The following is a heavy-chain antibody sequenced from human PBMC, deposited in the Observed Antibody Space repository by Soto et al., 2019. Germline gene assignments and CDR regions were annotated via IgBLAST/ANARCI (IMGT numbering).Heavy chain of an antibody. V-gene: IGHV3-48*02. CDR2: ITSTSGTK. CDR3: ARDALLVATPFHY. Sequence: PGGSLRLSCTASGFTFSTYSMNWVRQAPGNGLEWVSYITSTSGTKYYADSVKGRFTISRDNAKNSLYLQMDSLRDEDTAVYYCARDALLVATPFHYWGQGTLVTVSS. J-gene: IGHJ4*02. D-gene: IGHD5-12*01. CDR1: GFTFSTYS.